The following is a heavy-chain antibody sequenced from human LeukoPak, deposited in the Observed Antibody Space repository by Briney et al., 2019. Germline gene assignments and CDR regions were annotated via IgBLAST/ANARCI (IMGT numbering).Heavy chain of an antibody. V-gene: IGHV1-46*01. J-gene: IGHJ4*02. Sequence: ASVKVSRKASGYTFTNYYIHWVRQAPGQGLEWVGLINPNGGNTGYAQRFQGRVTVTTDTSTSTVFMELNSLQSEDTAVYYCARERRAWGEDFWGQGTLVTVSS. CDR2: INPNGGNT. CDR1: GYTFTNYY. CDR3: ARERRAWGEDF. D-gene: IGHD3-16*01.